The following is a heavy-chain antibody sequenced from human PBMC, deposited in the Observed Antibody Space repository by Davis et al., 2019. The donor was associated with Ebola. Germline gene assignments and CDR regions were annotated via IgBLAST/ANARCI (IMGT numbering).Heavy chain of an antibody. V-gene: IGHV3-30*07. Sequence: DFVKGRFTISRDNSKNTLHLQMNSLRAEDTAVYYCARGRDPDYGDFLLGYWGQGTLVTVSS. D-gene: IGHD4-17*01. CDR3: ARGRDPDYGDFLLGY. J-gene: IGHJ4*02.